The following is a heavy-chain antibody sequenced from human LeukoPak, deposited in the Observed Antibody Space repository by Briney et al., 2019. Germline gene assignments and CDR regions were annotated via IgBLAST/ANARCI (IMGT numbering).Heavy chain of an antibody. CDR2: INPNSGGT. V-gene: IGHV1-2*02. D-gene: IGHD2-2*01. Sequence: GASVKVSCKASGYTFPGYYMHWVRQAPGQGLEWMGWINPNSGGTNYAQKFQGRVTMTRDTSISTAYMELSRLRSDDTAVYYCARDLVPAAPKVRDYWGQGTLVTVSS. J-gene: IGHJ4*02. CDR3: ARDLVPAAPKVRDY. CDR1: GYTFPGYY.